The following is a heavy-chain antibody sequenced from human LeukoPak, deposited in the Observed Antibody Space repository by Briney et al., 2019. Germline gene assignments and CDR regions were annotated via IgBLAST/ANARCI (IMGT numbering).Heavy chain of an antibody. V-gene: IGHV4-30-2*01. CDR3: ARVAWIHGVYYYYYMDV. Sequence: SETLSLTCTVSGGSISSGGYYWSWIRQPPGKGLEWIGYIYHSGSTYYNPSLKSRVTISVDRSKNQFSLKLSSVTAADTAVYYCARVAWIHGVYYYYYMDVWGKGTTVTVSS. CDR2: IYHSGST. D-gene: IGHD5-18*01. CDR1: GGSISSGGYY. J-gene: IGHJ6*03.